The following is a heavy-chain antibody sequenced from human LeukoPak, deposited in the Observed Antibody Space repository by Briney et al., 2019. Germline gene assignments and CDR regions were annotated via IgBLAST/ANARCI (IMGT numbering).Heavy chain of an antibody. CDR3: ASGQIVVDSDAFDI. CDR2: INHSGST. V-gene: IGHV4-39*07. CDR1: GGSISSSSYY. Sequence: SETLSLTCTVSGGSISSSSYYWGWIRQPPGKGLEWIGEINHSGSTNYNPSLKSRVTISVDTSKNQFSLKLSSVTAADTAVYYCASGQIVVDSDAFDIWGQGTMVTVSS. J-gene: IGHJ3*02. D-gene: IGHD3-22*01.